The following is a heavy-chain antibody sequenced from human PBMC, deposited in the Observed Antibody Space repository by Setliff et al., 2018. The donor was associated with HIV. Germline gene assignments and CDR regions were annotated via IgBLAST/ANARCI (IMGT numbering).Heavy chain of an antibody. CDR2: ISRSGSTI. CDR1: GFTFRSYE. D-gene: IGHD3-22*01. V-gene: IGHV3-48*03. CDR3: TTDRWSHFYDSSGYYYYY. J-gene: IGHJ4*02. Sequence: GGSLRLSCAASGFTFRSYEMNWVRQAPGKGLEWVSYISRSGSTIHYADSVKGRFTISRDNAKNSLYLQMNSLRAEDTAVYYCTTDRWSHFYDSSGYYYYYWGQGTLVTVSS.